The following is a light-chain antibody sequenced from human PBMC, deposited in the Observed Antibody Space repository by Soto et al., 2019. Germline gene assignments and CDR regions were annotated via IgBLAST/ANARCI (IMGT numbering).Light chain of an antibody. CDR1: QAISGF. Sequence: IQLTQSPSSLSASVGDRVTITCRASQAISGFLVWHQQNPGQAPKLLIYGASTLQSGVPSRFSGSGSGTDFTLTISSLQPADFATYYCQQFKSYPYTFGQGTKLEIK. CDR2: GAS. V-gene: IGKV1-9*01. CDR3: QQFKSYPYT. J-gene: IGKJ2*01.